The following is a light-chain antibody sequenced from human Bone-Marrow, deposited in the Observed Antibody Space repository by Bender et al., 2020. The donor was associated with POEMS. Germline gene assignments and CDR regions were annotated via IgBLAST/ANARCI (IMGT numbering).Light chain of an antibody. CDR3: AVWDNSLNGWV. Sequence: QSVLTQPPSASGTPGQRVTISCSRGSSNIGAHAVNWYQHLPGTAPKLLIYSSYRRPSEVPDRFSGSRSGTSASLAISGLQSEDEADYYCAVWDNSLNGWVFGGGTKLTVL. CDR1: SSNIGAHA. V-gene: IGLV1-44*01. CDR2: SSY. J-gene: IGLJ3*02.